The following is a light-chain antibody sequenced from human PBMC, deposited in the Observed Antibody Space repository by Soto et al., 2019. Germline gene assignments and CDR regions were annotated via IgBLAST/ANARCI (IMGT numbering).Light chain of an antibody. J-gene: IGKJ4*01. CDR1: QGIDSY. Sequence: IPLTQSPSSLSASVGERVTIACRASQGIDSYLAWYQQKPGTAPKLLIYAASALQSGVPSRFSGSGSGTDCALTITSLQAEDVATYYCQQLRMYPSTFGGGTKVDIK. V-gene: IGKV1-9*01. CDR2: AAS. CDR3: QQLRMYPST.